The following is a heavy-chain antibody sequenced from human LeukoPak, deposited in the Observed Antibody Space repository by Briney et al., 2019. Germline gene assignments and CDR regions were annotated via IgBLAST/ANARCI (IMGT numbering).Heavy chain of an antibody. J-gene: IGHJ6*02. CDR2: INHSGST. D-gene: IGHD3-3*01. Sequence: SETLSLTCAVYGGSFSGYSWSWIRQPPGKGLEWIGEINHSGSTNYNPSLKSRVTISVDTSKNQFSLKLSSVTAADTAVYYCARASGLGVVIIRNYYYYGMDVWGQGTTVTVSS. CDR1: GGSFSGYS. V-gene: IGHV4-34*01. CDR3: ARASGLGVVIIRNYYYYGMDV.